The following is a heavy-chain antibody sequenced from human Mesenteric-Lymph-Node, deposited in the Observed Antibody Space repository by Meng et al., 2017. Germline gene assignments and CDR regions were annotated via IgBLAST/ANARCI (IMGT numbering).Heavy chain of an antibody. V-gene: IGHV3-7*01. D-gene: IGHD5-18*01. CDR2: IKQDGSEN. Sequence: GESLKISCAASEFTFSNYWMSWVRQAPGEGLEWGANIKQDGSENHYADSVRGRFNISRDNAKNLLFLQMNSIRVEDTAVYYCARDRDGYNYGSIVGSNYYYGMDVWGQGTMVTVSS. CDR3: ARDRDGYNYGSIVGSNYYYGMDV. J-gene: IGHJ6*02. CDR1: EFTFSNYW.